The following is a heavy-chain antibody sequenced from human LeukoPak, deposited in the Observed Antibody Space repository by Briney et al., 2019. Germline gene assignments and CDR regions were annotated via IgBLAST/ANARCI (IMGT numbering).Heavy chain of an antibody. CDR3: ARRRYYDSTGYLD. D-gene: IGHD3-22*01. V-gene: IGHV4-39*01. CDR2: IYYRGST. J-gene: IGHJ1*01. CDR1: GDSISSSSYY. Sequence: SETLSLTCTISGDSISSSSYYWVWIPQPPGKGLEWIGDIYYRGSTYYNPSLKSRVSISIDTSNNQFSLTLNSVTAADTALYFCARRRYYDSTGYLDWGQGTLVTVSS.